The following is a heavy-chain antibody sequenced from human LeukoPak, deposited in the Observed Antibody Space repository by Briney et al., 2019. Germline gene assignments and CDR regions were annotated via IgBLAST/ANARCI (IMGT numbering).Heavy chain of an antibody. V-gene: IGHV3-21*01. J-gene: IGHJ6*03. D-gene: IGHD1-26*01. CDR1: GFSFSYYS. CDR3: ARDVASIVGANMDV. Sequence: GGSLRLSCAASGFSFSYYSMNWVRQAPGKGLEWVSSISSCSSYIYYADSVKGRFTISRDKAKNSLYLQMNSLRAEDTAVYYCARDVASIVGANMDVWGKGATVTVSS. CDR2: ISSCSSYI.